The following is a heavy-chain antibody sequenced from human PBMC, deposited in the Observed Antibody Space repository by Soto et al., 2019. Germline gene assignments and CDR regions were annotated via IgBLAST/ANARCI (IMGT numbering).Heavy chain of an antibody. J-gene: IGHJ4*02. V-gene: IGHV3-30-3*01. CDR2: ISYDGSNK. Sequence: QVQLVESGGGVVQPGRSLRLSCAASGFTFSSYAMHWVRQAPGKGLEWVAVISYDGSNKYYADSVKGRFTISRDNSTNTRYLQMNSLRAEDTAVYYCARDPNDYWGQGTLVTVSS. CDR1: GFTFSSYA. CDR3: ARDPNDY.